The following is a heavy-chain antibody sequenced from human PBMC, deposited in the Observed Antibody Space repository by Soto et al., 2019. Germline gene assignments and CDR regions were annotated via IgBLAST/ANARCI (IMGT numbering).Heavy chain of an antibody. V-gene: IGHV1-69*13. J-gene: IGHJ6*02. Sequence: ASVKVSCKASGGTFSSYAISWVRQAPGQGLEWMGGIIPIFGTANYAQKFQGRVTITADESTSTAYMELSSLRSEDTAVYYCASSDHDQLTVTNSHKRGPYYYYGMDVWGQGTTVTVS. CDR1: GGTFSSYA. CDR2: IIPIFGTA. D-gene: IGHD4-17*01. CDR3: ASSDHDQLTVTNSHKRGPYYYYGMDV.